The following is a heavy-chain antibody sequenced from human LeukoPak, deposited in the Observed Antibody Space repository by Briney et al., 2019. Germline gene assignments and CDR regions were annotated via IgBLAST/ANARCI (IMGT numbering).Heavy chain of an antibody. CDR3: VRQLENRFDP. CDR2: INHSGST. D-gene: IGHD1-1*01. J-gene: IGHJ5*02. CDR1: GGSFSGYY. Sequence: SETLSLTCAVYGGSFSGYYWSWIRQPPGKGLEWIGEINHSGSTNYNPSLKSRVTTSVDKSKNQFSLRLSSVTAADTAVYYCVRQLENRFDPWGQGTLVTVSS. V-gene: IGHV4-34*01.